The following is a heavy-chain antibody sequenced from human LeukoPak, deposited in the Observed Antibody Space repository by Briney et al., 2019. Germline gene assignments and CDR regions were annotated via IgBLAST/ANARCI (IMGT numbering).Heavy chain of an antibody. J-gene: IGHJ6*02. CDR3: ARFRGGSPWYYSGMAV. CDR1: GLTFSSHW. CDR2: ISYDGSNK. V-gene: IGHV3-30-3*01. D-gene: IGHD3-16*01. Sequence: GGSLRLSCAASGLTFSSHWMHWVRQAPGKGLEWVAVISYDGSNKYYADSVKGRFTISRDNSKNTLYLQMNSLRAEDTAMYYCARFRGGSPWYYSGMAVWGRGTTVTVPS.